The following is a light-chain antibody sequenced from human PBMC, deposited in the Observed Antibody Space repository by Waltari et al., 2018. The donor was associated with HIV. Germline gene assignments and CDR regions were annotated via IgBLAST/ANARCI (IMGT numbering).Light chain of an antibody. CDR1: SSDIGGYNY. Sequence: VTISCTGTSSDIGGYNYVSWYQQHPGKAPKLIMTEVTKRPSGVPDRFSGSKSGNTASLTVSGLQAEDEAHYYCSSYAPTNNFYVLFGGGTALTVL. CDR2: EVT. V-gene: IGLV2-8*01. J-gene: IGLJ2*01. CDR3: SSYAPTNNFYVL.